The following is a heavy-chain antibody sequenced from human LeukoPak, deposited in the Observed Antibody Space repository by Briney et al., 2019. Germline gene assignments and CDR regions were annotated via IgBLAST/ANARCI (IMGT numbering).Heavy chain of an antibody. J-gene: IGHJ6*02. D-gene: IGHD2-8*01. CDR3: ARGARDIVLTDYGMDV. Sequence: GGSLRLSCAASGFTFSSYSMNLVRQAPWKGLEWVSSISSSSSYIYYADSVKGRFTISRDNAKNSLYLQMNSLRAEDTAVYYCARGARDIVLTDYGMDVWGQGTTVTVSS. CDR1: GFTFSSYS. V-gene: IGHV3-21*01. CDR2: ISSSSSYI.